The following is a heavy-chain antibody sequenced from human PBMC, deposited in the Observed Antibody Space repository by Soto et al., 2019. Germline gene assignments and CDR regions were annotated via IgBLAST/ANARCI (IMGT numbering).Heavy chain of an antibody. J-gene: IGHJ4*02. D-gene: IGHD1-26*01. Sequence: SVKVSCKXSGFTFESSVVHWVRQARGQRLEWIGWIVVDTGNTNYAQKVQERVTISRDMSTTTAYMELSSLRSEDTAVYYCAATNAAGAPVYWGQGTQVTVSS. CDR1: GFTFESSV. CDR2: IVVDTGNT. V-gene: IGHV1-58*01. CDR3: AATNAAGAPVY.